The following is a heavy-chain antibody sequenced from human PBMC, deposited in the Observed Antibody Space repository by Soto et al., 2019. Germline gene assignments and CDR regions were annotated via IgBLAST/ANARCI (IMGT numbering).Heavy chain of an antibody. J-gene: IGHJ5*02. CDR2: IYYSGST. Sequence: NPSETLSLTCTVSGGSISSYYWSWIRQPPGKGLEWIGYIYYSGSTNYNPSLKSRVTISVDTSKNQFSLKLSSVTAADTAVYYCARLGGYYHPLYPRGRGTRVPVSS. D-gene: IGHD3-22*01. CDR3: ARLGGYYHPLYP. V-gene: IGHV4-59*08. CDR1: GGSISSYY.